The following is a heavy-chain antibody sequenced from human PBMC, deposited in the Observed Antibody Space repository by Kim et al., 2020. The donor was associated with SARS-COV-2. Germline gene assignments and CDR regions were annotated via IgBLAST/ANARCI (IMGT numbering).Heavy chain of an antibody. D-gene: IGHD6-19*01. CDR3: ARQYSSGWYPGLDAFDI. CDR2: IYYSGST. CDR1: GGSISSSSYY. J-gene: IGHJ3*02. V-gene: IGHV4-39*01. Sequence: SETLSLTCTVSGGSISSSSYYWGWIRQPPGKGLEWIGSIYYSGSTYYNPSLKSRVTISVDTSKNQFSLKLSSVTAADTAVYYCARQYSSGWYPGLDAFDIWGQGTMVTVSS.